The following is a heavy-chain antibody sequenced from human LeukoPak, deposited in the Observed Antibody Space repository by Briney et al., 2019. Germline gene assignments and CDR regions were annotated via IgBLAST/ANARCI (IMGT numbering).Heavy chain of an antibody. Sequence: SETLSLTCTVSGGSISSYYWSWIRQPPGKGLEWIGYIYYSGSTNYNPSLKGRVTMSVDTSKNQFSLKVSSVTAADTAVYCCARVFDSGSQAYFYYMDVWGKGTTVTVSS. V-gene: IGHV4-59*01. CDR1: GGSISSYY. J-gene: IGHJ6*03. CDR2: IYYSGST. CDR3: ARVFDSGSQAYFYYMDV. D-gene: IGHD3-10*01.